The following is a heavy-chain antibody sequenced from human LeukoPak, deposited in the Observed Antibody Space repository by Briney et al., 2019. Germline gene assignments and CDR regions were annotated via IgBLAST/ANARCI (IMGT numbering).Heavy chain of an antibody. V-gene: IGHV4-61*02. CDR2: IYNSGST. CDR1: CDSISSDSYY. D-gene: IGHD6-19*01. CDR3: ATGVTCKSGWYGFDY. J-gene: IGHJ4*02. Sequence: SETLSLTCTVSCDSISSDSYYWNWIRQPAGKGLEWIGRIYNSGSTKYNPSLRSRVTISVDTSKNQFSLKLTSVTAADTAVYYCATGVTCKSGWYGFDYWGQGTLVTVSS.